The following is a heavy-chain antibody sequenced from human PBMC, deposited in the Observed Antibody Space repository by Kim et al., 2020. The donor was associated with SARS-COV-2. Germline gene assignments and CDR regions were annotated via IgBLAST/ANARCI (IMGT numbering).Heavy chain of an antibody. CDR1: GGSFSDYY. D-gene: IGHD2-2*01. V-gene: IGHV4-34*01. J-gene: IGHJ6*03. Sequence: SETLSLTCAIYGGSFSDYYWSWIRQPPGKGLEWIGEINHSGSTNYNPSLKSRLTISVDTSKNQFSLKLSSVTAADTAVYYCASVYCSSTSCLNMDVWGKG. CDR3: ASVYCSSTSCLNMDV. CDR2: INHSGST.